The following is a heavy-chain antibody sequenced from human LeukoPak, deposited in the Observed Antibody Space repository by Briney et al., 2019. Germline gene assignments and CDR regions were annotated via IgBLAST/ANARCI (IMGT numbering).Heavy chain of an antibody. D-gene: IGHD5-18*01. J-gene: IGHJ4*02. CDR2: IKQDGSEK. Sequence: VGSLRLSCAASGFTFSSYWMSWVRQAAGKGLEWVANIKQDGSEKYYVDSVKGRFTISRDNAKNSLYLQMNSLGAEDTAVYYCARDTPHGQLWLDWGQGTLVTVSS. CDR1: GFTFSSYW. V-gene: IGHV3-7*01. CDR3: ARDTPHGQLWLD.